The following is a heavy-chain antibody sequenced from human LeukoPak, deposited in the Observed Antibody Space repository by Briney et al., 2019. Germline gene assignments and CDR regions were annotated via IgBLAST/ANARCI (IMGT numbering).Heavy chain of an antibody. Sequence: SETLSLTCTVSGGSISSYYWSWIRQPPGKGLEWIGYIYYSGSTNYNPSLKSRVTISVDTSKNQFSLKLSSVTAADTAVYYCARHDRWELRLFDYWGQGTLVTVSS. CDR1: GGSISSYY. CDR3: ARHDRWELRLFDY. D-gene: IGHD1-26*01. V-gene: IGHV4-59*08. CDR2: IYYSGST. J-gene: IGHJ4*02.